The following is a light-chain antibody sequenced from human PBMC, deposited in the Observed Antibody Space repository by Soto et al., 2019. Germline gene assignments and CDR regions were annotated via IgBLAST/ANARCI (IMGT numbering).Light chain of an antibody. J-gene: IGLJ3*02. V-gene: IGLV2-14*01. CDR3: SSYTSSSSGV. CDR1: SRDVGGYNY. CDR2: DVS. Sequence: QSALTQPASVSGSPGQSITISCTGTSRDVGGYNYVSWYQQHPGKAPQLMIYDVSNRPSGVSNRFSGSKSGNTASLTISGLQAEDEADYYCSSYTSSSSGVFGGGTKVTVL.